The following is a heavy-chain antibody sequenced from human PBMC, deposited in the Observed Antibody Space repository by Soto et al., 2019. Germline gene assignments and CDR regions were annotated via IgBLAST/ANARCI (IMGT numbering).Heavy chain of an antibody. CDR1: EFTSSGYA. D-gene: IGHD3-3*01. Sequence: GGCLGLPCSDSEFTSSGYAINWARPATGKGREWVAVISYDGSNKDYADAVKGRFTISRDNSKNTLYLQMNRRRAEDTAVYYWARTVPLRFSIRYGLEVWGHGTKVTVSS. V-gene: IGHV3-30-3*01. J-gene: IGHJ6*01. CDR3: ARTVPLRFSIRYGLEV. CDR2: ISYDGSNK.